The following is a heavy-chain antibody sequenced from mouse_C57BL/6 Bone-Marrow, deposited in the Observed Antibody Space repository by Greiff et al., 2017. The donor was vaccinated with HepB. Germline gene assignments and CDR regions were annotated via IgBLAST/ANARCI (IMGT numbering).Heavy chain of an antibody. Sequence: VQLQQSGAELARPGASVKLSCKASGYTFTSYGISWVKQRTGQGLEWIGEIYPRRGNTYYNEKFKGKATLTADKSSSTAYMELRSLTSEDSAVYFCEREGGLDFDYWGQGTTLTVSS. V-gene: IGHV1-81*01. CDR2: IYPRRGNT. CDR1: GYTFTSYG. D-gene: IGHD3-1*01. CDR3: EREGGLDFDY. J-gene: IGHJ2*01.